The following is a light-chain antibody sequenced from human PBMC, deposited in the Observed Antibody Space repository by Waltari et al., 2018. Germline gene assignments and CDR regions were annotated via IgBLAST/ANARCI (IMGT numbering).Light chain of an antibody. CDR3: QQYDNWPSLT. CDR1: QSVANN. CDR2: GAS. Sequence: EIVLTQSPAMLSVSPGERATLSCRATQSVANNLAWYQQKHGQAPRLLIYGASTRATDIPPRFSGSGSGTEFILTISSLQSEDSAVYYCQQYDNWPSLTFGGGTKVEIK. V-gene: IGKV3-15*01. J-gene: IGKJ4*01.